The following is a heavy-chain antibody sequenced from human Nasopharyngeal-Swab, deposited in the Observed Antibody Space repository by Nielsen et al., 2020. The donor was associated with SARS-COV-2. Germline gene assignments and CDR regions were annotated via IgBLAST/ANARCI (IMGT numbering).Heavy chain of an antibody. CDR2: ISGSGGST. J-gene: IGHJ3*02. Sequence: WIRQSPGKGLEWVSAISGSGGSTYYADSVKGRFTISRDNSKNTLYLQMNSLRAEDTAVYYCAKDSIRYYYDASGAFGIWGQGTMVTVSS. D-gene: IGHD3-22*01. V-gene: IGHV3-23*01. CDR3: AKDSIRYYYDASGAFGI.